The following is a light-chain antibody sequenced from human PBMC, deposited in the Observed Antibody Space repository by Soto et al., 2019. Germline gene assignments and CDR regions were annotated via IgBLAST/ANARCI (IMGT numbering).Light chain of an antibody. CDR2: EVR. V-gene: IGLV2-14*01. Sequence: QAVLTQPASVSGSPGQSITIACTGTNRDVGSYNLVSWYQQRPGEAPKLIISEVRNRPSGISYRFTGSKSGNTASLTISGLQAEDEADYYCSSYTNINTRACVFGTGTKLTVL. J-gene: IGLJ1*01. CDR1: NRDVGSYNL. CDR3: SSYTNINTRACV.